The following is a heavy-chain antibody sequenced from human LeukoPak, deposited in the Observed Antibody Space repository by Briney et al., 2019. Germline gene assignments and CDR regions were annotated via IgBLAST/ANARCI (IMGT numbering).Heavy chain of an antibody. D-gene: IGHD6-13*01. CDR3: ARWAGYSSSWSNFDY. CDR1: GFTVSSNY. V-gene: IGHV3-53*01. J-gene: IGHJ4*02. CDR2: IYSGGST. Sequence: GGSLRLSCAASGFTVSSNYMSWVRQAPGKGLEWVSVIYSGGSTYYADSVKGRFTISRDNSKNTLYLQMNSLRAEDTAVYYCARWAGYSSSWSNFDYWGQGTLVTVSS.